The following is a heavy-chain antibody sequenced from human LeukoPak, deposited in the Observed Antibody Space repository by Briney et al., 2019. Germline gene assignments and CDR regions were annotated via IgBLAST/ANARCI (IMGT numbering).Heavy chain of an antibody. J-gene: IGHJ6*02. CDR2: INHRGST. CDR3: ARGPGSSSWYGGPYYYFGMDV. D-gene: IGHD6-13*01. CDR1: GGSFSGYY. V-gene: IGHV4-34*01. Sequence: PSETLSLTCAVYGGSFSGYYWGGIRQPPGRGVEWIGEINHRGSTNYNPSLKSRLTISVDTSKNQFSLKLSSVTAADTAVYYCARGPGSSSWYGGPYYYFGMDVWGQGTTVTVSS.